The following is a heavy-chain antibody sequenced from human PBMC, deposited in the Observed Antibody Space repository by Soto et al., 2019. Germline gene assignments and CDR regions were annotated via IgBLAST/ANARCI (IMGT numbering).Heavy chain of an antibody. J-gene: IGHJ3*02. CDR1: GYTFTSYA. CDR2: INAGNGNT. CDR3: ARHQGYSSSPDAFDI. V-gene: IGHV1-3*01. Sequence: GASVKVSCKASGYTFTSYAMHWVRQAPGQRLEWMGWINAGNGNTKYSQKVQGQVTISADKSISTAYLQWSSLKASDTAMYYCARHQGYSSSPDAFDIWGQGTMVTVSS. D-gene: IGHD6-6*01.